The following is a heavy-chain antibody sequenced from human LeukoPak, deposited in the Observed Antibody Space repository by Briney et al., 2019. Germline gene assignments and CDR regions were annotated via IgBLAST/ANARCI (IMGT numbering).Heavy chain of an antibody. D-gene: IGHD3-3*01. V-gene: IGHV4-59*01. CDR3: ARSRYDFWSGYTNDAFDI. CDR1: GGSISSYY. Sequence: SETLSLTCTVSGGSISSYYWSWIRQPPGKGLEWIGHIYYSGSTNYNPSLKSRVTISVDTSKNQFSLKLSSVTAADTAVYYCARSRYDFWSGYTNDAFDIWGQGTMVTVSS. J-gene: IGHJ3*02. CDR2: IYYSGST.